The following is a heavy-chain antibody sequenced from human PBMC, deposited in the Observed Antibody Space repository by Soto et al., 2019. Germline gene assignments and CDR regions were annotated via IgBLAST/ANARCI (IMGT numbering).Heavy chain of an antibody. V-gene: IGHV4-59*08. J-gene: IGHJ4*02. CDR2: IHYSGST. CDR3: ARHGSGTYDY. Sequence: QVQLQESGPGLVKPSETLSLTCTVSGGSISGYYWSWLRQPPGKGPEWLGYIHYSGSTSYNSSLRSRVTISEDTSKNQLSLSLTSVTATDAAVYYCARHGSGTYDYWGQGTLVTVSS. D-gene: IGHD1-26*01. CDR1: GGSISGYY.